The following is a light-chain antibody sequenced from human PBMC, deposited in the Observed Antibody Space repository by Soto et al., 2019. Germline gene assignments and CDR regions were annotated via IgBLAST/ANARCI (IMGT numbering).Light chain of an antibody. Sequence: IVLTQSPATLSLSPGERASLSCRASQSLSRFLAWYQQKPGQAPRLLIYDASNRATGVPARFSGSGSGTDFTLTISRLEPEDFAVYYCQQYGSSGTFGQGTKVDIK. V-gene: IGKV3-11*01. CDR1: QSLSRF. CDR3: QQYGSSGT. CDR2: DAS. J-gene: IGKJ1*01.